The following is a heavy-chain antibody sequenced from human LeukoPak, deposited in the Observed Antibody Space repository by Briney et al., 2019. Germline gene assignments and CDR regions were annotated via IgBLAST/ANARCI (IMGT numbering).Heavy chain of an antibody. J-gene: IGHJ4*02. CDR3: ARAMLLWFGELSTFDY. V-gene: IGHV3-21*01. CDR2: ISSSSSYI. Sequence: GGSLRLSCAASGFTFSSYSMNWVRQAPGKGLEWVSSISSSSSYIYYADSVKGRFTISRDNAKNSLYPQMNSLRAEDTAVYYCARAMLLWFGELSTFDYWGQGTLVTISS. CDR1: GFTFSSYS. D-gene: IGHD3-10*01.